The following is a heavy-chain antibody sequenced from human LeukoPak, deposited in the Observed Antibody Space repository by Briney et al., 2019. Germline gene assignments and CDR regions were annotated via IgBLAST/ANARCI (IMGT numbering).Heavy chain of an antibody. D-gene: IGHD6-13*01. J-gene: IGHJ4*02. CDR3: ARFTAAAEGFDC. CDR2: INHSGST. CDR1: GGSFSGYY. V-gene: IGHV4-34*01. Sequence: SETLSLTCAVYGGSFSGYYWSWIRQPPGKGLEWIGEINHSGSTNYNPSLKSRVTISVDTSKNQFSLKLSSVTAADTAVYYCARFTAAAEGFDCWGQGTLVTVSS.